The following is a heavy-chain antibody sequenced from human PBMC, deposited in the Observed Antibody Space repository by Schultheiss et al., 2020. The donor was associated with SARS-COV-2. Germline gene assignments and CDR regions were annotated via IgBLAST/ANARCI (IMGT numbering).Heavy chain of an antibody. CDR1: GYTFTSYD. D-gene: IGHD4-17*01. CDR2: IIPIFGTA. V-gene: IGHV1-69*05. Sequence: SVKVSCKASGYTFTSYDINWVRQATGQGLEWMGRIIPIFGTANYAQKFQGRVTMTTDTSTSTAYMELRSLRSEDTAVYYCARVAYGDYGSVWGQGTLVTVSS. J-gene: IGHJ4*02. CDR3: ARVAYGDYGSV.